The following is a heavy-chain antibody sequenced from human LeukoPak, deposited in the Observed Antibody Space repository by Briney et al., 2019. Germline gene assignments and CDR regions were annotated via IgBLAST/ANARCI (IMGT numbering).Heavy chain of an antibody. J-gene: IGHJ4*02. CDR1: GFTFSSYW. V-gene: IGHV3-74*03. D-gene: IGHD1-14*01. CDR2: IKTDGSSI. Sequence: GGSLRLSCTASGFTFSSYWMHWVRQAPGKGLVGVSHIKTDGSSITYADSVKGRFTISRDNAKNTLYLQMNSLRAEDTAVYYCARVRYNNALDYWGEGTLVTASS. CDR3: ARVRYNNALDY.